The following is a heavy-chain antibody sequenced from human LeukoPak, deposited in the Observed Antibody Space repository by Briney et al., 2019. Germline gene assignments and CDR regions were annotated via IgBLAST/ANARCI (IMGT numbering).Heavy chain of an antibody. V-gene: IGHV1-58*02. J-gene: IGHJ4*02. D-gene: IGHD3-10*01. Sequence: GASVKVSCKASGFTFTSSAMQWVRQARGQRLEWIGWIVVGSGNTNYAQKFQERVTITRDMSTSTAYMELSSLRAEDTAIYYCAKPRGMYEENWGQGTLVTVSS. CDR3: AKPRGMYEEN. CDR1: GFTFTSSA. CDR2: IVVGSGNT.